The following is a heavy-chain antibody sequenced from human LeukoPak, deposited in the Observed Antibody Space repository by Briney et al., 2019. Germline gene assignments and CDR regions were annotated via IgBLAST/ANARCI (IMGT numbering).Heavy chain of an antibody. D-gene: IGHD6-19*01. CDR1: GGSVSSGSYY. V-gene: IGHV4-61*03. CDR2: IYHSGST. J-gene: IGHJ4*02. Sequence: SETLSLTCTVSGGSVSSGSYYWSWIRQPPGKGLEWIGYIYHSGSTNYNPSLKSRAAISVDTSKNHFSLKLSSVTAADTAVYYCARVLAVAGTPFDYWGQGTLVTVSS. CDR3: ARVLAVAGTPFDY.